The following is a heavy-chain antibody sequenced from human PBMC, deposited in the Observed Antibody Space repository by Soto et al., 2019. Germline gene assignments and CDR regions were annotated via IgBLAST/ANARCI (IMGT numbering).Heavy chain of an antibody. J-gene: IGHJ4*02. D-gene: IGHD5-18*01. Sequence: PGGSLRLSCAASGITFSDYVMHWVGQAPGKGLEWVAGVWKDGSNRYYVDPVKGRFTISRDNSKNTLYLQMNSLRDEDTAVYYCAKVPRGSNFGYYNFWGQGTLVTVSS. CDR3: AKVPRGSNFGYYNF. CDR2: VWKDGSNR. V-gene: IGHV3-30*02. CDR1: GITFSDYV.